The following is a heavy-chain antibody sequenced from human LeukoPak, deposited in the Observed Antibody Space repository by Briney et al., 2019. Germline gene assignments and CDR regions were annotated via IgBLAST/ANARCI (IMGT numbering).Heavy chain of an antibody. CDR3: ARDGFLEWSDWFDP. V-gene: IGHV4-61*02. J-gene: IGHJ5*02. D-gene: IGHD3-3*01. CDR1: GGSISSGSYY. CDR2: IYTSGST. Sequence: SETLSLTCTVSGGSISSGSYYWSWIRLPAGKGLEWIGRIYTSGSTNYNPSLKSRVTISVDRSKNQFSLKLSSVTAADTAVYYCARDGFLEWSDWFDPWGQGTLVTVSS.